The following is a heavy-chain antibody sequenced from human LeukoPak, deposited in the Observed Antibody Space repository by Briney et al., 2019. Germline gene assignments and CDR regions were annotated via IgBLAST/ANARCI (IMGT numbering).Heavy chain of an antibody. J-gene: IGHJ4*02. Sequence: GRSLRLSCAASGFTFSSYGMHWVRQAPGKGLEWVAVIWYDGSNKYYADSVKGRFTISRDNSKNTLYLQMNSLRAEDTAVYYCARDGRGRYLTFDYWGQGTLVTVSS. CDR3: ARDGRGRYLTFDY. D-gene: IGHD1-26*01. CDR2: IWYDGSNK. CDR1: GFTFSSYG. V-gene: IGHV3-33*01.